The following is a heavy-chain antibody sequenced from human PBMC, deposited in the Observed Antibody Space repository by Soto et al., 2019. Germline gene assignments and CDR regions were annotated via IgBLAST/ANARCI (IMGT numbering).Heavy chain of an antibody. D-gene: IGHD3-3*01. V-gene: IGHV3-7*05. Sequence: GGSLRLSCAASGFTFSSYWMSWVRQAPGKGLEWVANIKQDGSEKYYVDSVKGRFTISRDNAKNSLYLQMNSLRAEDTAVYYCARLLWSGYFSYSYPYGMDVWDQGTTVTVSS. CDR1: GFTFSSYW. CDR2: IKQDGSEK. CDR3: ARLLWSGYFSYSYPYGMDV. J-gene: IGHJ6*02.